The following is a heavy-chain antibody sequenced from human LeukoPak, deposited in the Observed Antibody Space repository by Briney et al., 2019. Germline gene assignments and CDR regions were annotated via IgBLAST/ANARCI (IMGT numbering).Heavy chain of an antibody. CDR3: ARQGTIVAGTLGTTFDY. CDR1: GYSFTNYW. V-gene: IGHV5-51*01. CDR2: IYPGDSDT. D-gene: IGHD5-12*01. Sequence: GESLKISCKASGYSFTNYWIGWVRQMPGKGLEWMGIIYPGDSDTKYSPSFQGQVTFSADKSINTAYLQWSSLRASDTAMYYCARQGTIVAGTLGTTFDYWGQGTLLTVSS. J-gene: IGHJ4*02.